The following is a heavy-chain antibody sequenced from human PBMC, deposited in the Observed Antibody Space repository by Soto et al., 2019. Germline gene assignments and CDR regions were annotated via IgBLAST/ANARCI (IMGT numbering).Heavy chain of an antibody. CDR1: GFTFSSYW. V-gene: IGHV3-74*01. D-gene: IGHD4-17*01. Sequence: GGSLRLSCAASGFTFSSYWMYWVRQAPGKGLVWVSRINSDGSSTSYADSVKGRFTISRDNAKNTLYLQMNSLRAEDTAVYYCARDRFDYAYYYGMDVWGQGTTVTVSS. CDR2: INSDGSST. J-gene: IGHJ6*02. CDR3: ARDRFDYAYYYGMDV.